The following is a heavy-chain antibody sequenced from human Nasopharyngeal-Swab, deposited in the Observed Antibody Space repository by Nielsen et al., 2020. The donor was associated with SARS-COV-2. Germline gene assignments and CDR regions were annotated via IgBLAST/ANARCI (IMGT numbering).Heavy chain of an antibody. CDR3: AKAGAGSWYGDY. V-gene: IGHV3-30*18. J-gene: IGHJ4*02. CDR2: ISYDGSNK. D-gene: IGHD6-13*01. Sequence: GGSLRLSCAASGFTFSSYGMHWVRQAPGKGLEWVAVISYDGSNKYYADSVKGRFTISRDNSKKTLYLQMNSRRAEDTAVYYCAKAGAGSWYGDYWGQGTLVTVSS. CDR1: GFTFSSYG.